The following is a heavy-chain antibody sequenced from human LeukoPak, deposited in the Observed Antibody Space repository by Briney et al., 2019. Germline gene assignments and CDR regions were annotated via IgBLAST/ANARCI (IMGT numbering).Heavy chain of an antibody. CDR1: GFAFNNYA. CDR3: AKGDSYYDLLTCFDF. D-gene: IGHD3-9*01. V-gene: IGHV3-23*01. CDR2: VNADGTIT. Sequence: GGSLRLSCAASGFAFNNYAMHWVRQTLGKGLEWVSTVNADGTITYYADSVKGRFTVSRDNPQNTLYLQMNSLRAEDAAVYYCAKGDSYYDLLTCFDFWGHGTLVTVSS. J-gene: IGHJ4*01.